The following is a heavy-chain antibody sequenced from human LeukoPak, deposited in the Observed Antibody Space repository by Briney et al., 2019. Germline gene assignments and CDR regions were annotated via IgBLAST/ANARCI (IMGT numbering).Heavy chain of an antibody. CDR2: ISGSGGST. D-gene: IGHD2-15*01. CDR3: AKGVCSGGSCYYFDY. Sequence: GGSLRLSCAASGFTFSSYAMSWVRQAPGKGLEWVSAISGSGGSTYYADSVKGRFTISRDNSKNTLYLQMNSLRAEDTAVYYCAKGVCSGGSCYYFDYWGQGTLVTVSS. J-gene: IGHJ4*02. CDR1: GFTFSSYA. V-gene: IGHV3-23*01.